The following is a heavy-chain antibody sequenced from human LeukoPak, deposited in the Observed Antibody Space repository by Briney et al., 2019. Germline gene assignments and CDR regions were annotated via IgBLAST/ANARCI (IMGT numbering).Heavy chain of an antibody. D-gene: IGHD3-9*01. Sequence: PGGSLRLSCGASGFTFSSYGMHWVRQAPGKGLEWVAFIRYDGSNKYYADSVKGRFTISRDNSKNTLYLQMNSLRAEDTAVYYCAKDGEVRYHDWLLFPRGAFDYWGQGILVTVSS. CDR3: AKDGEVRYHDWLLFPRGAFDY. CDR2: IRYDGSNK. CDR1: GFTFSSYG. J-gene: IGHJ4*02. V-gene: IGHV3-30*02.